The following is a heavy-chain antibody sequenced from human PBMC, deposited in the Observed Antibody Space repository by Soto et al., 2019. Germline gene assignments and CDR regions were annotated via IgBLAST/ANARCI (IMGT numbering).Heavy chain of an antibody. D-gene: IGHD3-22*01. V-gene: IGHV3-21*06. CDR2: ISGIRDYI. CDR1: GFTFSYYA. J-gene: IGHJ4*02. Sequence: PGGSLRLSCAASGFTFSYYALHWVRRAPGKGLEWVSSISGIRDYIRYADSVKGRFTISRDNAKTSLYLQMNSLTAEDTAVYYCAREGVHNYNEYYFDYWGQGTLVTV. CDR3: AREGVHNYNEYYFDY.